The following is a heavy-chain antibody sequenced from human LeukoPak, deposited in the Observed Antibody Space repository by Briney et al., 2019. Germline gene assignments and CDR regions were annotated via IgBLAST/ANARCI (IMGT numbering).Heavy chain of an antibody. CDR3: ARALYSMTTVTTEYWFDY. CDR2: IYYSGST. V-gene: IGHV4-30-4*01. D-gene: IGHD4-17*01. Sequence: SETLSLTCTVPGGSISSGDYYWSWIRQPPGKGLVWIGYIYYSGSTYYNPSLQSRVIISVDTSKNQFSLKLTSVTAADTAVYYCARALYSMTTVTTEYWFDYWGQGTLVTVSS. J-gene: IGHJ4*02. CDR1: GGSISSGDYY.